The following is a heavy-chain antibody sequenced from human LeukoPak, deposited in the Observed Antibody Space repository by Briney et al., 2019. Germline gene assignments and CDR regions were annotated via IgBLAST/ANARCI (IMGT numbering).Heavy chain of an antibody. V-gene: IGHV1-69*04. J-gene: IGHJ4*02. Sequence: GASVKVSRKASGGTFSSYAISWVRQAPGQGLEWMGRIIPILGIANYAQKFQGRVTITADKSTSTAYMELSSLRSEDTAVYYCARVFAVAGTLRQGEFDYWGQGTLVTVSS. CDR3: ARVFAVAGTLRQGEFDY. CDR2: IIPILGIA. D-gene: IGHD6-19*01. CDR1: GGTFSSYA.